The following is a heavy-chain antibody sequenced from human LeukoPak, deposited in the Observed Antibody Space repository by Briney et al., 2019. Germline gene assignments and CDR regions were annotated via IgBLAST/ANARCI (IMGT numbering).Heavy chain of an antibody. V-gene: IGHV1-46*01. CDR2: INPSGGST. D-gene: IGHD2-15*01. CDR3: AREYCSGGSCYSGVDY. CDR1: GYTFTGYY. J-gene: IGHJ4*02. Sequence: ASVKVSCKESGYTFTGYYMHWVRQAPGQGLEWTGIINPSGGSTSYAQKFQGRVTMTRDTSTSTVYMELSSLRSEDTAVYYCAREYCSGGSCYSGVDYWGQGTLVAVSS.